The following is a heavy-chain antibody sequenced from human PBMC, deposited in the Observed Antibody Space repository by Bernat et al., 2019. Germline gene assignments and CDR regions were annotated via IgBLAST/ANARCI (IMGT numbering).Heavy chain of an antibody. J-gene: IGHJ3*02. Sequence: QVQLVQSGAEVKKPGASVKVSCKASGYTFTSYGISWVRQAPGQGLEWMGWINPNSGGTNYAQKFQGRVTMTRDTPISTAYMELSRLRSDDTAVYYCASDGSAGSRGAFDIWGQGTMVTVSS. CDR1: GYTFTSYG. V-gene: IGHV1-2*02. D-gene: IGHD6-13*01. CDR2: INPNSGGT. CDR3: ASDGSAGSRGAFDI.